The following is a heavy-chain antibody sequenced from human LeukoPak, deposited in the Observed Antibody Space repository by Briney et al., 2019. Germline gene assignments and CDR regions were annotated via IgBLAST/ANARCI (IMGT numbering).Heavy chain of an antibody. CDR3: ARGKDDSTGHYDAFDI. D-gene: IGHD3-22*01. CDR2: INPKSGDT. CDR1: GYSFSDNY. V-gene: IGHV1-2*02. Sequence: APLKVSCKPSGYSFSDNYVHWVRQAPGQGLEYMGWINPKSGDTKFSQRFKGRVTITSDTSISTAYMEMRKLRSDDTAVYFCARGKDDSTGHYDAFDIWGHGTMVTVSS. J-gene: IGHJ3*02.